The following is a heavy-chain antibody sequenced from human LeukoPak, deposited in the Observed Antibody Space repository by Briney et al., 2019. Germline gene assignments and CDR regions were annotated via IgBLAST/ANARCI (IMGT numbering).Heavy chain of an antibody. CDR2: IIPIFGTA. Sequence: SVKVSCKASGGTFSSYAISWVRQAPGQGLEWMGRIIPIFGTANYAQKFQGRVTMTRDTSTSTVYMELSSLRSEDTAVYYCARGRQLWTFDYWGQGTLVTVSS. CDR3: ARGRQLWTFDY. J-gene: IGHJ4*02. V-gene: IGHV1-69*05. D-gene: IGHD5-18*01. CDR1: GGTFSSYA.